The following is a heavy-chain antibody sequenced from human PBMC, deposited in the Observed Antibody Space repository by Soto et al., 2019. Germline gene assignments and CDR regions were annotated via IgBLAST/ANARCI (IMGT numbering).Heavy chain of an antibody. CDR3: ARDHCSSTSCYEGVFYYYYYMDV. Sequence: ASVKVSCKASGYTITSYGISWVRQAPGQGLEWMGWISAYNGNTNYAQKLQGRVTMTTDTSTSTAYMELRSLRSDDTAVYYCARDHCSSTSCYEGVFYYYYYMDVWGKGTTVTVS. V-gene: IGHV1-18*01. D-gene: IGHD2-2*01. J-gene: IGHJ6*03. CDR1: GYTITSYG. CDR2: ISAYNGNT.